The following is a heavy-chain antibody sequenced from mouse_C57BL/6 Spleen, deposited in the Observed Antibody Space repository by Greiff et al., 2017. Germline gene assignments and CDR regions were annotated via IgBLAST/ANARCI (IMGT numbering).Heavy chain of an antibody. V-gene: IGHV5-17*01. Sequence: DVQLVESGGGLVKPGGSLKLSCAASGFTFSDYGMHWVRQAPEKGLEWVAYISSGSSNIYYADTVKGRFTISRDNAKNTMFLQMPSLRSEDAARYYCASARGFAYWGQGTLVTVSA. CDR3: ASARGFAY. J-gene: IGHJ3*01. CDR2: ISSGSSNI. CDR1: GFTFSDYG.